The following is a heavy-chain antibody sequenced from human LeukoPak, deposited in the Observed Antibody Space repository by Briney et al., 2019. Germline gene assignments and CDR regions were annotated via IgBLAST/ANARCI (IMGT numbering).Heavy chain of an antibody. CDR1: GFTFSSYA. Sequence: GGSLRLSCAASGFTFSSYAMHWVRQAPGKGLEWVAVISYDGSDKYYADSVKGRFTISRDNSKNTLYLQMNSLRAEDTAVYYCASLSNWGQGTLVTVSS. D-gene: IGHD2/OR15-2a*01. V-gene: IGHV3-30-3*01. J-gene: IGHJ4*02. CDR3: ASLSN. CDR2: ISYDGSDK.